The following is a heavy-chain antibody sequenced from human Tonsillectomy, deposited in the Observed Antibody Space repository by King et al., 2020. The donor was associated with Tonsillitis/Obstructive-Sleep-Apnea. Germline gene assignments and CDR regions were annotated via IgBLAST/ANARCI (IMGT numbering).Heavy chain of an antibody. D-gene: IGHD2-21*02. Sequence: QLVQSGGGVVQPGRSLRVSCSASGFTFSNHGMHWVRQAPGKGLEWVALIWYDGTDKYYADSVKGRFTISRDNSKNTLYLQMNSLRAEDTAVYYCVGDLDDTASHFDYWGQGTLVTVSS. CDR1: GFTFSNHG. CDR3: VGDLDDTASHFDY. V-gene: IGHV3-33*01. CDR2: IWYDGTDK. J-gene: IGHJ4*02.